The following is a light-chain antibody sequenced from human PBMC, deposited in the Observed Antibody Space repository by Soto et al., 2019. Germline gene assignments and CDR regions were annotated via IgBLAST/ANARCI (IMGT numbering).Light chain of an antibody. Sequence: SYELTQPPSVSVAPGQTARITCGGSAIESKNVHWYQQKPGQAPVLVVYDDADRPSGIPERFSGSKSGNTASLTVSGLQAEDEADYYCSSYAGSSNVFGTGTKLTVL. CDR1: AIESKN. V-gene: IGLV3-21*02. CDR3: SSYAGSSNV. CDR2: DDA. J-gene: IGLJ1*01.